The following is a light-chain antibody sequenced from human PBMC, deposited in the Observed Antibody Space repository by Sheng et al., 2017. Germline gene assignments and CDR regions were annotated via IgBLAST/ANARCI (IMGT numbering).Light chain of an antibody. CDR1: ALPKKS. Sequence: SYELTQPPSVSVSPGQTARITCSGDALPKKSAYWYQQKSGQAPVLVIYEGGKRPSGIPERFSGSSSGTMATLTISGAQVEDEADYYCYSTDSSGNHRVFGGRDQADRP. CDR3: YSTDSSGNHRV. CDR2: EGG. V-gene: IGLV3-10*01. J-gene: IGLJ3*02.